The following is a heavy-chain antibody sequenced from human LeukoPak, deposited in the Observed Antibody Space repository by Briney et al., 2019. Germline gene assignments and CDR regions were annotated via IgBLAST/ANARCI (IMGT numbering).Heavy chain of an antibody. CDR1: GFTFSSYG. CDR3: AKDGYCSSTSCYPDDY. D-gene: IGHD2-2*03. V-gene: IGHV3-30*18. CDR2: ISYDGSNK. J-gene: IGHJ4*02. Sequence: GGPLRLSCAASGFTFSSYGMHWVRQAPGKGLEWVAVISYDGSNKYYADSVKGRFTISRDNSKNTLYLQMNSLRAEDTAVYCCAKDGYCSSTSCYPDDYWGQGTLVTVSS.